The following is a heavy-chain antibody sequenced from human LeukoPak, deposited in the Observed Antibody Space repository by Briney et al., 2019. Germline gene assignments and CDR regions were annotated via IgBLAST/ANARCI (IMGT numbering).Heavy chain of an antibody. CDR1: GFTFSSYA. V-gene: IGHV3-30*04. D-gene: IGHD2-2*01. J-gene: IGHJ4*02. CDR3: ARDYYQGSYCSSTSCPIGY. Sequence: GRSLRLSCAASGFTFSSYAMHWVRQAPGKGLEWVAVISYDGSNKYYADSVKGRFTISRDNSKNTLYLQMNSLRAEDTAVYYCARDYYQGSYCSSTSCPIGYWGQGTLVTVSS. CDR2: ISYDGSNK.